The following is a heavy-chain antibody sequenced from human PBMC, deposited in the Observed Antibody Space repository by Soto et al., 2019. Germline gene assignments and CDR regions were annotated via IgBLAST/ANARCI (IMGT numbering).Heavy chain of an antibody. CDR3: AREVVDYDSSGYAD. J-gene: IGHJ4*02. V-gene: IGHV4-59*12. Sequence: SETLSLTCTVSGGSISSYYWSWIRQPPGKGLEWIGYIYYSGSTNYNPSVKGRFTISRDNSKNTLYLQMNSLRAEDTAVYYCAREVVDYDSSGYADWGQGTLVTVSS. CDR2: IYYSGST. D-gene: IGHD3-22*01. CDR1: GGSISSYY.